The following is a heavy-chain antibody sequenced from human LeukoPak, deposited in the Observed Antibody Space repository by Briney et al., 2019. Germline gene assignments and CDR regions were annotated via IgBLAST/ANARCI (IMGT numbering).Heavy chain of an antibody. V-gene: IGHV3-23*01. CDR2: ISGSGGST. J-gene: IGHJ4*02. CDR3: VRGYCSSTSCHTIDY. CDR1: GFTFSSYA. Sequence: PGGSLRLSCAASGFTFSSYAMSWVRQASGKGLEWVSAISGSGGSTYYADSVKGRFTISRDNSKNTLYLQMNSLRAEDTAVYYCVRGYCSSTSCHTIDYWGQGTLVTVSS. D-gene: IGHD2-2*01.